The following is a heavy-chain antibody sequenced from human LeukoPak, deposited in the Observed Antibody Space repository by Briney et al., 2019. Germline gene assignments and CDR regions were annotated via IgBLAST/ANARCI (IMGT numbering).Heavy chain of an antibody. Sequence: PGGSLRLSSAASGFTVTSNYMSWVRQAPGKGLEWVSVIYSGGVTYYADSVKGRFTISRNNRKNTLFLQMNSLRAEDTAVYYCAREFSGTDGFFDCWGQGTLVTVSS. CDR2: IYSGGVT. CDR3: AREFSGTDGFFDC. J-gene: IGHJ4*02. V-gene: IGHV3-66*02. D-gene: IGHD6-19*01. CDR1: GFTVTSNY.